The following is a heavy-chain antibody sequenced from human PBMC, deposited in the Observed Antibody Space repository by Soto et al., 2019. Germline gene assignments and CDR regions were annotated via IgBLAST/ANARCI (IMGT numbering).Heavy chain of an antibody. V-gene: IGHV4-59*01. CDR1: GGSISSYY. CDR2: IYYSGST. J-gene: IGHJ6*02. D-gene: IGHD2-21*02. CDR3: ARDLWGYCGADCYPLDV. Sequence: SETLSLTCTVSGGSISSYYWSWIRQPPGKGLEWIGYIYYSGSTNYNPSLKSRVTISVDTSKNQFSLRLNSVTAADTAVYYCARDLWGYCGADCYPLDVWGQGTTVTVSS.